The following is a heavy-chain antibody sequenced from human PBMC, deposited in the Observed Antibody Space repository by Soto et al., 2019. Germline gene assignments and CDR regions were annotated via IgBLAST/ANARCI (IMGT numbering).Heavy chain of an antibody. V-gene: IGHV3-30*18. CDR2: ISYDGSNK. J-gene: IGHJ4*02. Sequence: QVQMVETGGGVVQPGRSPRLSCAASGFTFSGYGMHWVRQAPGKGLEWVAVISYDGSNKYYADSVKGRFTISRDNSKNTLYLQMNSLRAEDTAVYYCAKGDTAMAPDYWGQGTLVTVSS. CDR3: AKGDTAMAPDY. CDR1: GFTFSGYG. D-gene: IGHD5-18*01.